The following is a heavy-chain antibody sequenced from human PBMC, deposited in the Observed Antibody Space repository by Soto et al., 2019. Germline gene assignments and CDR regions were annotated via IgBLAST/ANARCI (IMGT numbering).Heavy chain of an antibody. CDR1: GFTFDDYG. D-gene: IGHD3-10*01. Sequence: GGSLRLSCAASGFTFDDYGMSWVRQAPGKGLEWVSGINWNGGSTGYADSVKGRFTISRDNAKNSLYLQMNSLRAEDTALYHCAREDGSGSYYLDAFDIWGQGTMVTVSS. CDR2: INWNGGST. V-gene: IGHV3-20*01. CDR3: AREDGSGSYYLDAFDI. J-gene: IGHJ3*02.